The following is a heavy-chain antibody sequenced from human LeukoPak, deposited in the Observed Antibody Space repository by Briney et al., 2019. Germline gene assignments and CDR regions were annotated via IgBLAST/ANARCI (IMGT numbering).Heavy chain of an antibody. CDR3: ARSAAAGFSYYSYYLDV. V-gene: IGHV3-20*04. D-gene: IGHD6-13*01. CDR2: INWNGGST. CDR1: GFTFSSYE. J-gene: IGHJ6*03. Sequence: GGSLRLSCAASGFTFSSYEMNWVRQAPGKGLEWVSGINWNGGSTGYADSVKGRFTISRDNAKNTLYLQMNSLRAEDTAVYYCARSAAAGFSYYSYYLDVWGKGTTVTIFS.